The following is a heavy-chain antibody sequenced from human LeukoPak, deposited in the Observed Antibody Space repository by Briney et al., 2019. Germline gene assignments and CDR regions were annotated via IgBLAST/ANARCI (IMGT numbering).Heavy chain of an antibody. J-gene: IGHJ3*02. CDR3: ARGQYYYDSSGYYFRPHAFDI. V-gene: IGHV4-34*01. CDR2: INHSGSA. CDR1: GGSFSGYY. D-gene: IGHD3-22*01. Sequence: PSETLSLTCAVYGGSFSGYYWSWIRQPPGKGLEWIGEINHSGSANYNPSLKSRVTISVDTSKNQFSLKLSSVTAADTAVYYCARGQYYYDSSGYYFRPHAFDIRGQGTMVTVSS.